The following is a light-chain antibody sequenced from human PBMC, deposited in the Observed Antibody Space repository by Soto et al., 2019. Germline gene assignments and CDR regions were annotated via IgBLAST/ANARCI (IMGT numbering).Light chain of an antibody. CDR1: QSVSSY. CDR2: GAS. Sequence: EIVLTQSPSTLSWSPGERATLSWRASQSVSSYLAWYQQKPGQAPRLLIYGASSRATGIPDRFSGSLYGTDFTLTISRLETEDFAVYYCQQYGSSPETFGQGTKVDIK. J-gene: IGKJ1*01. V-gene: IGKV3-20*01. CDR3: QQYGSSPET.